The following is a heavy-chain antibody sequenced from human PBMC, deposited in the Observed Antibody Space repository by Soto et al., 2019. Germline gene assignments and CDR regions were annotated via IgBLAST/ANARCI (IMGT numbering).Heavy chain of an antibody. D-gene: IGHD5-18*01. J-gene: IGHJ4*02. CDR2: MNPNSGNT. V-gene: IGHV1-8*01. Sequence: GASVKVSCKASGYTFTSYDINWVRQATGQGLEWMGWMNPNSGNTGYAQKFQGRVTMTGDKSMSTAYMELSSLRSEDTAVYYCARGTSAMVPYYFDYWGQGTLVTVSS. CDR3: ARGTSAMVPYYFDY. CDR1: GYTFTSYD.